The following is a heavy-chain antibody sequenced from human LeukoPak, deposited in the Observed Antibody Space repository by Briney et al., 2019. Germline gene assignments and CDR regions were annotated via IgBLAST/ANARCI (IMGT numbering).Heavy chain of an antibody. J-gene: IGHJ4*02. CDR2: IIPIFGTA. Sequence: SVKVSCKASGGTFISYAISWVRQAPGQGLEWMGGIIPIFGTANYAQKFQGRVTITADESTSTAYMELSSLRSEDTAVYYCARGTRHSSGWYYYFDYWGQGTLVTVSS. V-gene: IGHV1-69*13. CDR3: ARGTRHSSGWYYYFDY. D-gene: IGHD6-19*01. CDR1: GGTFISYA.